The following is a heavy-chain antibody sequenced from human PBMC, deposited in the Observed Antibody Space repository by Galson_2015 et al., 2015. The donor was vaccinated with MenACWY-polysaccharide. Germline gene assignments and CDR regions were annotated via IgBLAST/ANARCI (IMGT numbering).Heavy chain of an antibody. J-gene: IGHJ4*02. V-gene: IGHV2-5*01. CDR2: IYWNDDK. CDR1: GFSLSTRGVG. D-gene: IGHD6-13*01. CDR3: ARTYSSSWRKCFDY. Sequence: PALVKPTQTLTLTCTFSGFSLSTRGVGVGWIRQPPGKALEWLALIYWNDDKRYSPSLKSRLTITKDTSKNQVVLTMTNMDPVDTATYYCARTYSSSWRKCFDYWGQGTLVTVSS.